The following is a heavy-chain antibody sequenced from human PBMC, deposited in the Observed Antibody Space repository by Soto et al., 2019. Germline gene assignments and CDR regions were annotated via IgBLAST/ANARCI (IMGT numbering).Heavy chain of an antibody. CDR2: INSDGSST. J-gene: IGHJ6*03. D-gene: IGHD2-2*01. V-gene: IGHV3-74*01. CDR3: ARAGGSTSWFYYCYYMDV. CDR1: GFTFSSYW. Sequence: GGSLRLSCAASGFTFSSYWIHWVLQAPGKGLVWVSRINSDGSSTSYADSVKGRFTISRDNAKNTLYLQMNSLRAEDTAVYYCARAGGSTSWFYYCYYMDVWSKGTTVTVSS.